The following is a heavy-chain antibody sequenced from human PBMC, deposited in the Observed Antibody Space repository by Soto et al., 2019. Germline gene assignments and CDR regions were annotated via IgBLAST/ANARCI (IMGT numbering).Heavy chain of an antibody. D-gene: IGHD5-18*01. V-gene: IGHV1-18*01. J-gene: IGHJ6*02. CDR3: ARDGVDTATGYYDGMDV. CDR1: GYTLTIYG. CDR2: ISAYNGNT. Sequence: QVQLVQAGAEVKKPGASVKVSCKASGYTLTIYGISWVRQAPGQGLTWMGWISAYNGNTNYAQKLQGRVTMTTDTSTSTGNMERRSLRSDDTAVYYCARDGVDTATGYYDGMDVWGQGTTVTVSS.